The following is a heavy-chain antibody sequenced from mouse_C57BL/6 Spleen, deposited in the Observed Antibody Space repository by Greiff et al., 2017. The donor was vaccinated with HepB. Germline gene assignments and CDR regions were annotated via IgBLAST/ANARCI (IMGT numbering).Heavy chain of an antibody. Sequence: QVQLKQPGAELVMPGASVKLSCKASGYTFTSYWMHWVKQRPGQGLEWIGEIDPSDSYTNYNQKFKGKSTLTVDKSSSTAYMQLSSLTSEDSAVYYCALDSRFAYWGQGTLVTVSA. D-gene: IGHD3-2*01. J-gene: IGHJ3*01. V-gene: IGHV1-69*01. CDR3: ALDSRFAY. CDR1: GYTFTSYW. CDR2: IDPSDSYT.